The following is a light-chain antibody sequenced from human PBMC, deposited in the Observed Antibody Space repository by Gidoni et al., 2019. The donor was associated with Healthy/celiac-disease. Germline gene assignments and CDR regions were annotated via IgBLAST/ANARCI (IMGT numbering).Light chain of an antibody. CDR3: SSYTSSSTRV. CDR2: DVS. J-gene: IGLJ3*02. V-gene: IGLV2-14*01. CDR1: SSDVGGYNY. Sequence: QSALTQPASVSGPPGQSITISCPGTSSDVGGYNYVSWYQQHPGKAPKLMIYDVSNRPSGVSNRFSGSKSGNTASLTISGLQAEDEADYYCSSYTSSSTRVFGGGTKLTVL.